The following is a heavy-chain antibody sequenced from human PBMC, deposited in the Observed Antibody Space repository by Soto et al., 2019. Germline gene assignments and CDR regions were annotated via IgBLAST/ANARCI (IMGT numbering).Heavy chain of an antibody. CDR3: AKDLVGGTSSNFDY. J-gene: IGHJ4*02. D-gene: IGHD1-26*01. CDR2: ISASGGST. CDR1: GFTFTSYA. Sequence: GGSLRLSCAASGFTFTSYAMSWVRQAPGKGLEWVSAISASGGSTYYADSVKGRFTISRDNSKNTLYLQMNSLRAEDTAVYYCAKDLVGGTSSNFDYWGQGTLVTVSS. V-gene: IGHV3-23*01.